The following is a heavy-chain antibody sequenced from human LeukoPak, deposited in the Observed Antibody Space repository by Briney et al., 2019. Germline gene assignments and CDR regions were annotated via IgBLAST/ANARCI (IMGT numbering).Heavy chain of an antibody. CDR1: GYSISSGYY. Sequence: SETLSLTCTVSGYSISSGYYWGWIRQPPGKGLEWIGSIYHSGSTYYNPSLKSRVTISVDTSKNQFSLKLSSVTAADTAVYYCARVIAVAGTDIWGQGTMVTVSS. CDR2: IYHSGST. D-gene: IGHD6-19*01. J-gene: IGHJ3*02. CDR3: ARVIAVAGTDI. V-gene: IGHV4-38-2*02.